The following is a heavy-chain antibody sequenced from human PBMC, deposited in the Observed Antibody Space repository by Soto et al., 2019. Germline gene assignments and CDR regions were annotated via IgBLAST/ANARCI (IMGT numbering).Heavy chain of an antibody. CDR2: ICWDDDE. J-gene: IGHJ6*02. CDR1: EFSLNTGGVG. V-gene: IGHV2-5*02. Sequence: ITLKESGPTLVKPTQTLTLNCTFSEFSLNTGGVGVGWVRQPRGKAMEWLALICWDDDERYRPSLRSRLNITKDTINNQVVLTMTNMDPEDTATYYCVRNWRYYGGDYYYGMDAWGQGTTVTVS. CDR3: VRNWRYYGGDYYYGMDA. D-gene: IGHD3-10*01.